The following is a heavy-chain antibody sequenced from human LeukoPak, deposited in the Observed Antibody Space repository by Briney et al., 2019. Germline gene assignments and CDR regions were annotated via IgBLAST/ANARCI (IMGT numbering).Heavy chain of an antibody. CDR1: GFTFSTYW. D-gene: IGHD1-14*01. CDR2: INQDGSEI. V-gene: IGHV3-7*03. J-gene: IGHJ4*02. Sequence: SGGSLTLSCAASGFTFSTYWMTWARQAPGKGLERVANINQDGSEIHYVDSVKGRFTISRDNAKNSLYLQMDSLRAEDTAVYFCARDHRGGDYWGQGTLVTVSS. CDR3: ARDHRGGDY.